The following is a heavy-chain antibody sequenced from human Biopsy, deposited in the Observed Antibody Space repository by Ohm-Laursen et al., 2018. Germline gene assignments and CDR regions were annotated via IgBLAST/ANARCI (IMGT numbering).Heavy chain of an antibody. CDR1: GYTFTGYH. CDR3: TREGYYYDSLAYYYWFDP. CDR2: INAKTGDT. Sequence: ASVKVSCKASGYTFTGYHVHWVRQAPGQGLEWMGWINAKTGDTNYAQKFQGRVTMTRDTSISTAYVDLSSLRSDDTAAYYCTREGYYYDSLAYYYWFDPWGQGTLVTVSS. J-gene: IGHJ5*02. V-gene: IGHV1-2*02. D-gene: IGHD3-22*01.